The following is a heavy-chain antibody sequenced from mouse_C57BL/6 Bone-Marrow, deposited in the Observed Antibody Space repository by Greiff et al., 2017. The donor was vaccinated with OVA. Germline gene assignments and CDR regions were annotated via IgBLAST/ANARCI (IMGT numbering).Heavy chain of an antibody. CDR1: GYAFSSSW. CDR3: ARSYSQEGFAY. Sequence: VKLMESGPELVKPGASVKISCKASGYAFSSSWMNWVKQRPGKGLEWIGRIYPGDGDTNYNGKFKGKATLTADKSSSTAYMQLSSLTSEDSAVYFCARSYSQEGFAYWGQGTLVTVSA. V-gene: IGHV1-82*01. D-gene: IGHD2-12*01. J-gene: IGHJ3*01. CDR2: IYPGDGDT.